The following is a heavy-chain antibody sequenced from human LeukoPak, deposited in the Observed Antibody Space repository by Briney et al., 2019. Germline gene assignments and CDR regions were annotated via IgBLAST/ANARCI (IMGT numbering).Heavy chain of an antibody. CDR1: GYSFATYW. V-gene: IGHV5-51*01. D-gene: IGHD6-25*01. CDR3: ARIDRGYADARAFDY. CDR2: IYTGDCDT. Sequence: GDPLKISCKGSGYSFATYWIGWVRQMPGKGLEWMGIIYTGDCDTRYSPSFQGQVTISADKSISTAYLQWSSLKASDTAMYYCARIDRGYADARAFDYWGQGTLVTV. J-gene: IGHJ4*02.